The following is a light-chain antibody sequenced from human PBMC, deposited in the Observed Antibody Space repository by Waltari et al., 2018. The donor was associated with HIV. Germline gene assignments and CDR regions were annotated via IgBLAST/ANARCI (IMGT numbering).Light chain of an antibody. J-gene: IGLJ3*02. CDR3: SSYVGSNRV. Sequence: QSALTQPPSASGSPGQSVTISCPGISSDAGAYNYVSWYQQHPGKAPQLMIYEVNKRPSGVPDRFSGSKSGNTASLTVSGLQAEDEADYYCSSYVGSNRVFGGGTKLTVL. V-gene: IGLV2-8*01. CDR2: EVN. CDR1: SSDAGAYNY.